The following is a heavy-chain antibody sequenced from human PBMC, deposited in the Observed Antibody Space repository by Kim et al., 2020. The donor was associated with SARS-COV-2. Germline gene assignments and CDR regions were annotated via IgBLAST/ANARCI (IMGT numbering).Heavy chain of an antibody. V-gene: IGHV4-31*03. D-gene: IGHD5-12*01. CDR1: DDSLSGTGHY. J-gene: IGHJ3*01. CDR2: MAYTGHT. Sequence: SETLSLTCTVTDDSLSGTGHYWSWIRQPPGKGLEWIGFMAYTGHTYFTPSLKSRATISVEKSKKEFRLRLNSVTAADTAVYYCARGIGYDYAGEAVDLWGRGTMVSSS. CDR3: ARGIGYDYAGEAVDL.